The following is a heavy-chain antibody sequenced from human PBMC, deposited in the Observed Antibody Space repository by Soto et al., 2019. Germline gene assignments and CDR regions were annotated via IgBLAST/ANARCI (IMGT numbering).Heavy chain of an antibody. D-gene: IGHD6-6*01. Sequence: EVDLVESGGGLVQPGGSLRLSCVGSGFTFSSYWMSWVRQAPGKGLEWVANMNPDGSERLFLESVKGRFTISRDNGRNSVYLQMDSLRADDTAVYYCARGTMAAPGKDYWGQGTLVTVSS. V-gene: IGHV3-7*01. J-gene: IGHJ4*02. CDR1: GFTFSSYW. CDR3: ARGTMAAPGKDY. CDR2: MNPDGSER.